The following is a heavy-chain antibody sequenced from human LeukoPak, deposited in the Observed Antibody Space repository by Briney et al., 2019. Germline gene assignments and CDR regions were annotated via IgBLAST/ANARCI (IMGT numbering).Heavy chain of an antibody. J-gene: IGHJ5*02. CDR3: ARVGGFTMVRGPFDP. D-gene: IGHD3-10*01. CDR2: INPNSGGT. V-gene: IGHV1-2*02. CDR1: GYTFTGYY. Sequence: ASVKVSCKASGYTFTGYYMHWVRHAPGQGLEWMGWINPNSGGTNYAQKFQGRVTMTRDTSISTAYMELSRLRSDDTAVYYCARVGGFTMVRGPFDPWGQGTLVTVSS.